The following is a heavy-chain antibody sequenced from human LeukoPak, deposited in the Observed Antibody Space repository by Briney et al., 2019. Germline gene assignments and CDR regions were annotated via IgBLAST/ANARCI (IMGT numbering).Heavy chain of an antibody. Sequence: PSETLSLTCTVSGDSITSKTYYWAWIRQPPGKGLEWIGNIYYNGSTYYTPSLKSRLTISVDASKNPFSLKLSSVAAADTAVYYCARTPPPDFYDSSGYYYEGGDYWGQGTLVTVSS. V-gene: IGHV4-39*01. J-gene: IGHJ4*02. CDR3: ARTPPPDFYDSSGYYYEGGDY. CDR1: GDSITSKTYY. D-gene: IGHD3-22*01. CDR2: IYYNGST.